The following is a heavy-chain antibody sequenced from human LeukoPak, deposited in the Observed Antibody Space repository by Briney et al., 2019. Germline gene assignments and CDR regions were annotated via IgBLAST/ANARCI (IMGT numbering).Heavy chain of an antibody. CDR3: ARSEANWNVFTFDY. CDR1: GYTFTAYY. D-gene: IGHD1-1*01. CDR2: INPNSGGT. Sequence: ASVKVSCKASGYTFTAYYIHWVRQAPGQGLEWMGRINPNSGGTNYAQKFQGRVTMTRDTSISTAYMELSRLRSDDTAVYYCARSEANWNVFTFDYWGQGTLVTVSS. V-gene: IGHV1-2*06. J-gene: IGHJ4*02.